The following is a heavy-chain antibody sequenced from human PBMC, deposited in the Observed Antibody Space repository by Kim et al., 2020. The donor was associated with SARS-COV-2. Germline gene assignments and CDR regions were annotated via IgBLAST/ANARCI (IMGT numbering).Heavy chain of an antibody. Sequence: SPTFQGRVTITRDTSASTAYLELSSLRSEDTAVYYCAYARGRYPRGDFDYWGQGTLVTVSS. CDR3: AYARGRYPRGDFDY. J-gene: IGHJ4*02. V-gene: IGHV1-3*01. D-gene: IGHD1-26*01.